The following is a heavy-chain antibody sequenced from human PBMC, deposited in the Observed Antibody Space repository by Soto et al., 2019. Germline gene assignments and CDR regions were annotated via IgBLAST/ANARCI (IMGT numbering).Heavy chain of an antibody. CDR3: AREAKTGTQNFDY. J-gene: IGHJ4*02. D-gene: IGHD1-1*01. Sequence: SETLSLTCAVYGGSFSGYYWSWIRQPPGKGLEWIGETNHSGSTNYNPSLKSRVTISVDTSKNQFSLKLSSVTAADPAVYSCAREAKTGTQNFDYWGQGTVVTVSS. CDR1: GGSFSGYY. V-gene: IGHV4-34*01. CDR2: TNHSGST.